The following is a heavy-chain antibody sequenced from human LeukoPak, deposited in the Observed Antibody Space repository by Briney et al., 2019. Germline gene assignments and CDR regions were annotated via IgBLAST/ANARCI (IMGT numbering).Heavy chain of an antibody. CDR1: GFTFNSYG. CDR2: ISYDGSNK. Sequence: GGSLRLSCAASGFTFNSYGMHRVRQAPGKGLEWVAVISYDGSNKYYADSVKGRFTISRDNSKNTVNLQMNSLRAEDTAVYYCAKDYEAYCGGDCYSFFDYWGQGTLVTVSS. J-gene: IGHJ4*02. CDR3: AKDYEAYCGGDCYSFFDY. D-gene: IGHD2-21*02. V-gene: IGHV3-30*18.